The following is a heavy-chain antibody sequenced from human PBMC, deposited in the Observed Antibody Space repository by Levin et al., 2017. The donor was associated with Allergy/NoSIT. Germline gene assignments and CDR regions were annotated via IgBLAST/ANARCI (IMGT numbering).Heavy chain of an antibody. CDR2: IWYDGSNK. V-gene: IGHV3-33*01. CDR1: GFTFSSYG. Sequence: PGGSLRLSCAASGFTFSSYGMHWVRQAPGKGLEWVAVIWYDGSNKYYADSVKGRFTISRDNSKNTLYLQMNSLRAEDTAVYYCARELFEWPENAFDIWGQGTMVTVSS. D-gene: IGHD3-9*01. CDR3: ARELFEWPENAFDI. J-gene: IGHJ3*02.